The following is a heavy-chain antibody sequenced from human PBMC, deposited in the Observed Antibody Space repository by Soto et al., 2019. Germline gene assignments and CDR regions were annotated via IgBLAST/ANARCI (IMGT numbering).Heavy chain of an antibody. CDR3: ARIAAAGRPFDY. V-gene: IGHV3-7*01. J-gene: IGHJ4*02. CDR2: IKQDGSEK. D-gene: IGHD6-13*01. CDR1: GFTFSSYW. Sequence: SGGSLRLSCAASGFTFSSYWMSWVRQAPGKELEWVANIKQDGSEKYYVDSVKGRFTISRDNAKNSLYLQMSSLRAEDTAVYYCARIAAAGRPFDYWGQGTLVTVSS.